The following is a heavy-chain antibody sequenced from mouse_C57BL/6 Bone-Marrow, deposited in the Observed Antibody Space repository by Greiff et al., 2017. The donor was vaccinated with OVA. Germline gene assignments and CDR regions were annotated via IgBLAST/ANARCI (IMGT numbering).Heavy chain of an antibody. D-gene: IGHD2-4*01. CDR1: GFTFSSYA. J-gene: IGHJ1*03. V-gene: IGHV5-4*01. CDR3: ARDYDYDEYFDV. Sequence: EVQRVESGGGLVKPGGSLKLSCAASGFTFSSYAMSWVRQTPEKRLEWVATISDGGSYTYYPDNVKGRFTISRDNAKNNLYLQMSHLKSEDTAMYYCARDYDYDEYFDVWGTGTTVTVSS. CDR2: ISDGGSYT.